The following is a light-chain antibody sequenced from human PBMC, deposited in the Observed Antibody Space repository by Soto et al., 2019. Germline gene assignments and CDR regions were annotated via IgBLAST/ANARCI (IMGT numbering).Light chain of an antibody. J-gene: IGKJ4*01. CDR1: QAIRTA. V-gene: IGKV1-6*01. Sequence: AIQLTQSPSSLSASVGDRVTIASRASQAIRTALGWYQQKPGKVPKLLIYAASTLQSGVPSRFSGSGSGTDFTLTISSLQPEDFAVYYCQRYNNWPLTFGGGTKVDIK. CDR3: QRYNNWPLT. CDR2: AAS.